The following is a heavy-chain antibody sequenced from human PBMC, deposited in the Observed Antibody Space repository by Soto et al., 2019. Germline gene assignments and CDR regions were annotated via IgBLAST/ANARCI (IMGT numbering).Heavy chain of an antibody. CDR2: VIHRFSTP. D-gene: IGHD3-9*01. Sequence: ASVKVSCKASGGDFRSEAISWVRQAPGHGLEWMGMVIHRFSTPHYAQKFQGRVTIIADESTTTVNMEMRALTYEDTPVDYCARAHFSDILTADDYSMDVGGQGTTVTVSS. CDR1: GGDFRSEA. CDR3: ARAHFSDILTADDYSMDV. V-gene: IGHV1-69*13. J-gene: IGHJ6*02.